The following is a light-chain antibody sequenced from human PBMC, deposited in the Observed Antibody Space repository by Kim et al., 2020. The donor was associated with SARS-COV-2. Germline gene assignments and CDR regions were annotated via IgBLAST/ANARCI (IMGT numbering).Light chain of an antibody. J-gene: IGKJ4*01. CDR3: QQYSHSPLT. V-gene: IGKV3-15*01. CDR1: QSVSSI. Sequence: EIVMTQSPATLSVSPGERATLSCRASQSVSSILAWYQQKPGQAPRLLIYGASTRATGIPGRFSGSGSGTEFTLTISSLQSEDFAVYYCQQYSHSPLTFGGGTKVDIK. CDR2: GAS.